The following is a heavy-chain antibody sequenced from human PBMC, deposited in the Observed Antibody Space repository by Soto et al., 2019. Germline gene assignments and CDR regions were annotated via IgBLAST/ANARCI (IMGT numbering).Heavy chain of an antibody. Sequence: QVQLQESGPGLVKPSETLSLTCTVSGGSISSYYWSWIRQPPGKGLEWIGYIYYSGSTNYNPSLKSRVTISVDTSKNQFSLKLSSVTAADTAVYYCATSLGGNWFDPWGQGTLVTVSS. V-gene: IGHV4-59*01. CDR2: IYYSGST. CDR3: ATSLGGNWFDP. D-gene: IGHD1-26*01. J-gene: IGHJ5*02. CDR1: GGSISSYY.